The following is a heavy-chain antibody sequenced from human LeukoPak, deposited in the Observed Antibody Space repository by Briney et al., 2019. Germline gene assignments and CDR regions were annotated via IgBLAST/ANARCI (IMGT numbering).Heavy chain of an antibody. J-gene: IGHJ6*02. CDR1: GFTFSSYW. CDR2: IKQDGSEK. Sequence: GGSLRLSCAASGFTFSSYWMGWVRHAPGEGLEWVAHIKQDGSEKYYVDSVKGRFTISRDNAKNSLYLQRNSLRAEDTAVYYCARDIWFGEFIYYYYGMDVWGQGTTVTVSS. D-gene: IGHD3-10*01. CDR3: ARDIWFGEFIYYYYGMDV. V-gene: IGHV3-7*01.